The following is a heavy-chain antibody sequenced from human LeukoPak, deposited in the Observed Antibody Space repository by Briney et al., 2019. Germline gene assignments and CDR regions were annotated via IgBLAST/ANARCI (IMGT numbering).Heavy chain of an antibody. J-gene: IGHJ5*02. CDR3: ARDLCGDCYRYGFDP. CDR1: GGTFSSYA. V-gene: IGHV1-69*04. CDR2: IIPILGIA. D-gene: IGHD2-21*02. Sequence: AASVKVSCKASGGTFSSYAISWVRQAPGQGLEWMGRIIPILGIANYAQKFQGRVTITADKSTSTAYMELSSLRSEDTAVYYCARDLCGDCYRYGFDPWGQGTLVTVSS.